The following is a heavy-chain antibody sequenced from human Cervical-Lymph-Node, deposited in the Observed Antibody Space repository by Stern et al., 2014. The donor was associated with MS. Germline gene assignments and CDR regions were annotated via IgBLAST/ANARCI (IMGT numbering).Heavy chain of an antibody. V-gene: IGHV1-69*01. D-gene: IGHD6-13*01. CDR1: GGTFRKFP. CDR2: IFPVFGTP. CDR3: ALSSETSDRWYSLGYDL. J-gene: IGHJ5*02. Sequence: MPLVESGAEVTKPGSSVKVSCKASGGTFRKFPSSWVRPAPGQGLEWMGWIFPVFGTPTYAQEFRGRVTITADVSTSTVYMELSSLRSDDTAVYYCALSSETSDRWYSLGYDLWGQGTLVTVSS.